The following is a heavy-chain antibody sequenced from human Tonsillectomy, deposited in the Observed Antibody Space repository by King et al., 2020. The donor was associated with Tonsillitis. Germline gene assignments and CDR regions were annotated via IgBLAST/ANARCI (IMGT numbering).Heavy chain of an antibody. CDR2: IPYDGRNK. J-gene: IGHJ4*02. Sequence: VQLVESGGGVVQPGGSLRLSCTASGFTFSSYGMHWVRQAPGKGLEWVAFIPYDGRNKYYADSVKGRFTISRDNSKNTLYVQINSLRAEDTAVYYCAKDSSYYGSGLDYWGQGTVVTVSS. CDR3: AKDSSYYGSGLDY. D-gene: IGHD3-10*01. CDR1: GFTFSSYG. V-gene: IGHV3-30*02.